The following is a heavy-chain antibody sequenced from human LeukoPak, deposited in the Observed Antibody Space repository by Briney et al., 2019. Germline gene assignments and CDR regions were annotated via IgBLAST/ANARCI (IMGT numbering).Heavy chain of an antibody. J-gene: IGHJ3*02. CDR2: ISSSSSYI. CDR1: GFTFSSYS. CDR3: ARDRYSSGWTGVDAFDI. D-gene: IGHD6-19*01. Sequence: GGSLRLSCAASGFTFSSYSMNWVRQAPGKGLEWVSSISSSSSYIYYADSVKGRFTISRDNAKNSLYLQMNSLRAEDTAVYYCARDRYSSGWTGVDAFDIWGQGTMVTVSS. V-gene: IGHV3-21*01.